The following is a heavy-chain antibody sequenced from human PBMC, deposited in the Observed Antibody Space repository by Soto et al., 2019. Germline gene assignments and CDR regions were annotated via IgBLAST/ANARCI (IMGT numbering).Heavy chain of an antibody. CDR1: GVSLSTSGVC. CDR3: ARTGLGYCSGGSCYGSMYNWFDP. CDR2: IYWNDDK. J-gene: IGHJ5*02. Sequence: SGPTLVNPTQTPTLTCTFSGVSLSTSGVCVGWIRQPAGKALEWLALIYWNDDKRYSPSLKSRLTITKDTSKNQVVLTMNNMDPVDTATYYCARTGLGYCSGGSCYGSMYNWFDPWGQGTLVTVSS. V-gene: IGHV2-5*01. D-gene: IGHD2-15*01.